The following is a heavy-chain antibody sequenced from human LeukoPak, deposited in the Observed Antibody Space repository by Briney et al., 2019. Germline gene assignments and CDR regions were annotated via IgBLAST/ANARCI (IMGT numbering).Heavy chain of an antibody. CDR3: ARDSVADRDYYYYYGMDV. V-gene: IGHV3-21*01. CDR2: ISSSSSYI. CDR1: GFTFSSYS. J-gene: IGHJ6*02. Sequence: PGGSLRLSCAASGFTFSSYSMNWVRQAPGKGLEWVSSISSSSSYIYYADSVKGRFTISRDNAKNSLYLQMNSLRAEDTAVYYCARDSVADRDYYYYYGMDVWGQGTTVTVSS. D-gene: IGHD6-19*01.